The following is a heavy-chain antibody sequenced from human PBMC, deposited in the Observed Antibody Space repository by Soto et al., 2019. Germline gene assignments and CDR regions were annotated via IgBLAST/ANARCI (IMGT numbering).Heavy chain of an antibody. J-gene: IGHJ4*02. CDR2: ISGSGGST. Sequence: VGSLRLSCAASGFTFSSYAMSWVRQAPGKGLEWVSAISGSGGSTYYADSVKGRFTISRDNSKNTLYLQMNSLRAEDTAVYYCAKGHSSSSGVYFDYWGQGTLVTVSS. D-gene: IGHD6-6*01. CDR3: AKGHSSSSGVYFDY. V-gene: IGHV3-23*01. CDR1: GFTFSSYA.